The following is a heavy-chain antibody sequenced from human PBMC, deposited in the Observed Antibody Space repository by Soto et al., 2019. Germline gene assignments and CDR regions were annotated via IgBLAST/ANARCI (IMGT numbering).Heavy chain of an antibody. CDR1: GFTFSTYA. CDR2: IGRIASDT. Sequence: GGSLRLSCAASGFTFSTYAMSWDRQAPGKGLELVSAIGRIASDTYYADSVKGRFTTSRDNSKNTLSLQMNSLRAEDTAVYYCARCAVLMTTSGGWCNWCDPGGQGTQGSVSA. J-gene: IGHJ5*02. D-gene: IGHD2-21*01. V-gene: IGHV3-23*01. CDR3: ARCAVLMTTSGGWCNWCDP.